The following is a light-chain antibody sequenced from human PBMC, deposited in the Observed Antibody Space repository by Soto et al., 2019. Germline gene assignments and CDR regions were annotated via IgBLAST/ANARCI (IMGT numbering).Light chain of an antibody. Sequence: QSALTQPPSAAGSPGQSVTISCTGTNSDIGGYNFVSWYQQHPGKAPKLLIYDVTKRPSGVPDRFSGSKSGNTASLTVSGLQAEDEADYYCSSHAGNSAVFGGGTKRTVL. CDR2: DVT. J-gene: IGLJ2*01. CDR3: SSHAGNSAV. CDR1: NSDIGGYNF. V-gene: IGLV2-8*01.